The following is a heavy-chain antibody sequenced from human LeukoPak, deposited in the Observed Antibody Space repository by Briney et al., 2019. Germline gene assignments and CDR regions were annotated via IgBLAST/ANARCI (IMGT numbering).Heavy chain of an antibody. CDR3: ARRPNTVLDY. CDR2: IYTSEST. J-gene: IGHJ4*02. CDR1: GGSISSGSYY. D-gene: IGHD4-11*01. V-gene: IGHV4-61*02. Sequence: SETLSLACTVSGGSISSGSYYWSWLRQPAGKGLEWFVRIYTSESTNYNPSLKSRVTISVDKSKNQFSLKLSCVTAADTAVYYCARRPNTVLDYWGQGTLVTVSS.